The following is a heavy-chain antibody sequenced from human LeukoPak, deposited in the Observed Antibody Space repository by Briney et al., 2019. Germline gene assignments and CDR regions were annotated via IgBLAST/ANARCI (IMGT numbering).Heavy chain of an antibody. CDR3: ARWGDIAAAATREWYYYGMDV. Sequence: GGSLRLSCAASGFTFSSYWMHWVRQAPGKGLVWVSRINSDGSSTSYADSVKGRFTISRDNAKNTLYLQMNSLRAEDTAVYYCARWGDIAAAATREWYYYGMDVWGQGTMVTVSS. D-gene: IGHD6-13*01. J-gene: IGHJ6*02. V-gene: IGHV3-74*01. CDR2: INSDGSST. CDR1: GFTFSSYW.